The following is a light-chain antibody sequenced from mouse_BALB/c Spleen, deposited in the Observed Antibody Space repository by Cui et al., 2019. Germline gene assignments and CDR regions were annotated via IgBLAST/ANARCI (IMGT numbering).Light chain of an antibody. J-gene: IGKJ1*01. CDR1: SSVSY. V-gene: IGKV4-55*01. CDR2: DTS. Sequence: QIVLTQSPAIMSASPGEKVTMTCSASSSVSYMYWYQQKPGSSPRLLIYDTSNLASGVPARFSGSGSGTSYSLTISRMEAEDAATYYCQQWSSYPRTFGGGTKLEIK. CDR3: QQWSSYPRT.